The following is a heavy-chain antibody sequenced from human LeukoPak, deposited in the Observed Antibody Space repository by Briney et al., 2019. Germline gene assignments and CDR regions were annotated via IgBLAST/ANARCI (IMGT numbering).Heavy chain of an antibody. D-gene: IGHD3-10*01. CDR2: IIPIFGTA. Sequence: VASVKVSCKGSGGTFSSYAISWVRQAPGQGLEWMGGIIPIFGTANYAQKFQGRVTITADESTSTAYMELSSLRSEDTAVYYCASLRRDTRAEYFQHWGQGTLVTVSS. CDR3: ASLRRDTRAEYFQH. CDR1: GGTFSSYA. J-gene: IGHJ1*01. V-gene: IGHV1-69*13.